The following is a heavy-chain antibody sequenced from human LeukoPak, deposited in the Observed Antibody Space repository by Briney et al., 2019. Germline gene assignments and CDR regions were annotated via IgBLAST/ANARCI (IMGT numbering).Heavy chain of an antibody. V-gene: IGHV3-74*01. CDR3: ARTSPTSHFDF. J-gene: IGHJ4*02. Sequence: PRGSLRLSCAASGFTFTTYWMHRVRQAPGRGLVWVSRINGIGSSSNYADSVKGRFTISRDNARNTLYLQMNSLRAEDTALYYCARTSPTSHFDFWGQGTLVTVSS. CDR1: GFTFTTYW. CDR2: INGIGSSS. D-gene: IGHD3-16*01.